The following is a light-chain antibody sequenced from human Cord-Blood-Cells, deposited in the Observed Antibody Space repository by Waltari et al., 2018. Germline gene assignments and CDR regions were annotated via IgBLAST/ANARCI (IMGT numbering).Light chain of an antibody. J-gene: IGLJ3*02. V-gene: IGLV3-1*01. Sequence: SYELTQPPSVSVSTGQTASITCSGDQLGDKYDGWYQQKPGQSPVLVIYQDSKRPSGSSERFSGSNSGNTATLTIIGTQAMDEADYYCQAWDSSTAWVFGGGTQLAVL. CDR2: QDS. CDR1: QLGDKY. CDR3: QAWDSSTAWV.